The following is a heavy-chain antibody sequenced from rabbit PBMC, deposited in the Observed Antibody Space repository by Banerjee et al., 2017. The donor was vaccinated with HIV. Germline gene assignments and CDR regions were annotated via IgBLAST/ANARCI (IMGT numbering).Heavy chain of an antibody. CDR3: ARDSGTSFSSYGMDL. J-gene: IGHJ6*01. V-gene: IGHV1S40*01. CDR2: VSAGVSFTT. D-gene: IGHD8-1*01. Sequence: QSLEESGGDLVKPGASLTLTCTASGFSFTYIDYLCWVRQPPGKGPEWIACVSAGVSFTTYYATWAKGRFTISKTSSTTVTLQMTSLTAADTATYFCARDSGTSFSSYGMDLWGPGTLVTDS. CDR1: GFSFTYIDY.